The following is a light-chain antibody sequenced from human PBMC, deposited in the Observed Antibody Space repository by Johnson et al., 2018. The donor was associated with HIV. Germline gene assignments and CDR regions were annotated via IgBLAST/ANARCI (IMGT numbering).Light chain of an antibody. CDR1: SSNIGNNY. CDR2: ENN. J-gene: IGLJ1*01. Sequence: QSVLTQPPSVSAAPGQKVTISCSGSSSNIGNNYVSWYQQLPGTAPKLLIYENNKRPSGIPDRFSGSKSGTSATLGITGLQTGDEDDYYCGTWDSSLSAGPLYVFGTGTKVTVL. V-gene: IGLV1-51*02. CDR3: GTWDSSLSAGPLYV.